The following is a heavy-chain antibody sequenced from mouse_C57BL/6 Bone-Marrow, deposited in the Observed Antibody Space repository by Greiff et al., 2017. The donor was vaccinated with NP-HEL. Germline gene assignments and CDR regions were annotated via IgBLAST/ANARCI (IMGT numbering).Heavy chain of an antibody. J-gene: IGHJ3*01. D-gene: IGHD1-1*01. V-gene: IGHV5-4*01. CDR1: GSTFSSYA. CDR2: ISDGGSYT. CDR3: ARDCSSPFAY. Sequence: EVKLVESGGGLVKPGGSLKLSCAASGSTFSSYAMSWVRQTPEKRLEWVATISDGGSYTYYPDNVKGRFTISRDNAKNNLYLQMSHLKSEDTAMYYCARDCSSPFAYWGQGTLVTVSA.